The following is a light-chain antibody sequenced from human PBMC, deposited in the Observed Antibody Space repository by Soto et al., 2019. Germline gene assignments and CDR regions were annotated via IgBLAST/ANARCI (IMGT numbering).Light chain of an antibody. CDR1: SSDVGGYKF. J-gene: IGLJ3*02. CDR2: EVS. CDR3: SSYTTSSTRV. Sequence: QSALTQPASVSGSPGQSITISCTGTSSDVGGYKFVSWYQQHPGKAPKLMIYEVSNRPSGVSNRFSGSKSGNTASLTISGLQAEDEADYYCSSYTTSSTRVFGGGTNLTVL. V-gene: IGLV2-14*01.